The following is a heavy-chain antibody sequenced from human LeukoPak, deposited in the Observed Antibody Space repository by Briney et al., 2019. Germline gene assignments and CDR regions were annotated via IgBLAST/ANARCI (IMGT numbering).Heavy chain of an antibody. CDR2: ISDYSGNT. CDR3: AREGATDYYFDP. CDR1: GYSLSSNG. D-gene: IGHD4-4*01. J-gene: IGHJ4*02. Sequence: ASVKVSCKASGYSLSSNGISWARQAPGQGLEWMGWISDYSGNTKYAQNFQDRVTLTTDRSTNTAYMELRSLRSDDTAVYYCAREGATDYYFDPWGQGTLVTVSS. V-gene: IGHV1-18*01.